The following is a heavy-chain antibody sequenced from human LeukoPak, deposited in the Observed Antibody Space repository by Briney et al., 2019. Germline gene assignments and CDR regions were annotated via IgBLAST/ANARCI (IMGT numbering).Heavy chain of an antibody. V-gene: IGHV1-69*05. J-gene: IGHJ6*02. CDR3: ASSVWFGEYYYYGMDV. D-gene: IGHD3-10*01. CDR2: IIPIFGTA. Sequence: ASVKVSCKASGGTFSSYAISWVRQAPGQGLEWMGGIIPIFGTANYAQKFQGRVTMTRNTSISTAYMELSSLRPEDTAVYYCASSVWFGEYYYYGMDVWGQGTTVTVSS. CDR1: GGTFSSYA.